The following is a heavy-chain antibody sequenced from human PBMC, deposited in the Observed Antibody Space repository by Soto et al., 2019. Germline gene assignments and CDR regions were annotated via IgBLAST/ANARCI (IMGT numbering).Heavy chain of an antibody. CDR2: IDGVGTGT. CDR3: TTVFDY. Sequence: GGSLRLSCAASGFTFTNYWMHWVRQVPGKGLVWVSRIDGVGTGTSYSDSVRSRFTISRDNAENTLYLQMNSLRAEDTAVYYCTTVFDYWGQGTPVTVSS. V-gene: IGHV3-74*01. CDR1: GFTFTNYW. J-gene: IGHJ4*02.